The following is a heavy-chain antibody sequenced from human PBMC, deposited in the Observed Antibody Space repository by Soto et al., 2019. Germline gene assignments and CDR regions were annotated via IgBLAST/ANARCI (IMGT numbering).Heavy chain of an antibody. D-gene: IGHD1-26*01. V-gene: IGHV1-18*04. CDR3: ARDRRGSTSMFYY. CDR2: ISAYNGDT. J-gene: IGHJ4*02. CDR1: GYTFTDYG. Sequence: QVQLVQSGAEVKNPGASVRVSCKASGYTFTDYGVSWVRQAPGQGLEWMGWISAYNGDTNYAQKFQGRVTMTTDTSTSTAYMELGSLRSDDTAIYYCARDRRGSTSMFYYWGQGTLVTVSS.